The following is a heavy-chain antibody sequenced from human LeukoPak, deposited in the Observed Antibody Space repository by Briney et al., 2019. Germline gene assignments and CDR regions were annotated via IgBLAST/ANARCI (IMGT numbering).Heavy chain of an antibody. CDR1: GGSFSGYY. V-gene: IGHV4-34*01. Sequence: PSETLSLTCAVYGGSFSGYYWSWIRQPPGKGLEWIGEINHSGSTNYNPSLKSRVTISVDTSKNQFSLKLSSVTAADTAVYYCAKSPFSLIDVRYDFWSGSHFDYWGQGTLVTVSS. CDR2: INHSGST. CDR3: AKSPFSLIDVRYDFWSGSHFDY. J-gene: IGHJ4*02. D-gene: IGHD3-3*01.